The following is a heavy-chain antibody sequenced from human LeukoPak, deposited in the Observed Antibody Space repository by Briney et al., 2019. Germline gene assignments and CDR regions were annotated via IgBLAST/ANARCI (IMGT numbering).Heavy chain of an antibody. J-gene: IGHJ4*02. Sequence: ASVKVSCKASGYTFTSYYMHWVRQAPGQGLEWMGRINPNSGGTNYAQKFQGRVTMTRDTSISTAYMELSRLRSDDTAVYYCARRYCSGGSCYLFDYWGQGTLVTVSS. CDR1: GYTFTSYY. CDR2: INPNSGGT. D-gene: IGHD2-15*01. CDR3: ARRYCSGGSCYLFDY. V-gene: IGHV1-2*06.